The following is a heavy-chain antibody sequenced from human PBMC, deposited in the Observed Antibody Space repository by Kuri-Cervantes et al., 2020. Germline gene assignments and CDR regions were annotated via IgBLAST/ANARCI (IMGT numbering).Heavy chain of an antibody. CDR2: ISWNSGSI. CDR1: GFTFDDYA. J-gene: IGHJ3*01. CDR3: AKAGFPT. V-gene: IGHV3-9*01. Sequence: SLKISCAASGFTFDDYAMHWVRQAPGKGLEWVSGISWNSGSIGYADSVKGRFTISRDNAKNALYLQMNSLRAEDTAVYYCAKAGFPTWGQGTMVTVSS. D-gene: IGHD1-14*01.